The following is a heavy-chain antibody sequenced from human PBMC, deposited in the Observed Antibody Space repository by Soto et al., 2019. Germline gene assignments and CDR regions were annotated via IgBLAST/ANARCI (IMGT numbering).Heavy chain of an antibody. V-gene: IGHV3-23*01. J-gene: IGHJ6*04. Sequence: GVSLRLSCTASGFTFSSYAMSWVRQAPGKGLEWVSAISGSGGSTYYADSVKGRFTISRDNSKNTLYLQMNSLRAEDTAVYYCAKDPFLAYIVVVPAAPDVWGKGTTVTVSS. CDR2: ISGSGGST. CDR3: AKDPFLAYIVVVPAAPDV. CDR1: GFTFSSYA. D-gene: IGHD2-2*01.